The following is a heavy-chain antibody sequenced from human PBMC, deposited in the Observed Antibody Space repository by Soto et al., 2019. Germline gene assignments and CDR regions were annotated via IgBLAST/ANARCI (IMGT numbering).Heavy chain of an antibody. CDR1: GGSVTSDEDY. Sequence: SETLSLTCTVSGGSVTSDEDYWTWIRQSPGKGLEWIGYISNSGSTGYNPSLKTRLSMSVDRSKNQFTLRLTSVTAADTAVYFGATESGSTYGYFDHWGQGTQVTVSS. CDR3: ATESGSTYGYFDH. J-gene: IGHJ4*02. CDR2: ISNSGST. D-gene: IGHD5-18*01. V-gene: IGHV4-30-4*01.